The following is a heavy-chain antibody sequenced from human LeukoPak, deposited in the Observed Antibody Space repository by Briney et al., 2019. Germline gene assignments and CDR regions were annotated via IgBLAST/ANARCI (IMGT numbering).Heavy chain of an antibody. V-gene: IGHV1-69*13. D-gene: IGHD3-22*01. Sequence: ASVKVSCKASGGTFSSYAISWVRQAPGQGLEWMGGIIPIFGTANYAQKFQGRVTITADESTSTAHMELSSLRSEDTAVYYCARGPYYYDSSGYYHPHFDYWGQGTLVTVSS. CDR2: IIPIFGTA. J-gene: IGHJ4*02. CDR1: GGTFSSYA. CDR3: ARGPYYYDSSGYYHPHFDY.